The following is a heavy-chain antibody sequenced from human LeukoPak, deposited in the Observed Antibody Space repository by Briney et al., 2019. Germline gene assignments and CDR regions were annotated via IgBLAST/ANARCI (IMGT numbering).Heavy chain of an antibody. J-gene: IGHJ4*02. CDR2: IYPGDSDT. CDR1: GYSFTSYW. D-gene: IGHD2/OR15-2a*01. V-gene: IGHV5-51*01. CDR3: ARIRLFNSPFDY. Sequence: GESLKTSCKGSGYSFTSYWIGWVRQMPGKGLEWMGIIYPGDSDTRYSPSFQGQVTISADKSISTAYPQWSSLKVSDTAMYYCARIRLFNSPFDYWGQGTLVTVSS.